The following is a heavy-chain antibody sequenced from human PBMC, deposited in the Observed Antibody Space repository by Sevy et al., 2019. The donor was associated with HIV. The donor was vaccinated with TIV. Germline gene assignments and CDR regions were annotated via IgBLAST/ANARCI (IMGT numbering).Heavy chain of an antibody. CDR3: ARGEQQLVSGYYYYMDV. J-gene: IGHJ6*03. CDR2: INPNSGGT. V-gene: IGHV1-2*02. CDR1: GYTFTGYY. Sequence: ASVKVSCKASGYTFTGYYMHWVRQAPGQGLEWMGWINPNSGGTNYAQKFQGRVTMTRDTSISTAYMELSRLRSDDTAVYYCARGEQQLVSGYYYYMDVWGKGTTVTVSS. D-gene: IGHD6-13*01.